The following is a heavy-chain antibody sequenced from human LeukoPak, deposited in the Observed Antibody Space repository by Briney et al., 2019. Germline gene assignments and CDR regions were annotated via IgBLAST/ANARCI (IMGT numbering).Heavy chain of an antibody. Sequence: SETLSLTCTVSGGSISSYYWSWIRQPAGKGLEWIGRIYTSGSTNYNPSLKSRVTMSVDTLKNQFSLKLSSVTAADTAVYYCARAPTSVGYYYDSSGYRDWGQGTLVTVSS. CDR3: ARAPTSVGYYYDSSGYRD. J-gene: IGHJ4*02. CDR2: IYTSGST. CDR1: GGSISSYY. D-gene: IGHD3-22*01. V-gene: IGHV4-4*07.